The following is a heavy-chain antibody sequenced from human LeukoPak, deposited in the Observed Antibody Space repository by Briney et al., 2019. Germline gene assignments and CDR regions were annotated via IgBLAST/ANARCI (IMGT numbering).Heavy chain of an antibody. D-gene: IGHD3-22*01. CDR3: ASGYYSDGNGYSPADY. J-gene: IGHJ4*02. CDR2: ISPYNGKT. CDR1: GYIFSNFFSSYG. Sequence: ASVTVSFKASGYIFSNFFSSYGITWVRQAPGQGLEWMGWISPYNGKTKFAQKFQGRVTIRADTSTSTGYMELRSLRSDDTAVYYCASGYYSDGNGYSPADYWGQGTLVTVSS. V-gene: IGHV1-18*01.